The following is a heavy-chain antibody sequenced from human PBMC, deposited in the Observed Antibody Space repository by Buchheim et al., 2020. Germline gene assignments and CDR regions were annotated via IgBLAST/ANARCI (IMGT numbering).Heavy chain of an antibody. J-gene: IGHJ2*01. CDR1: GYSFSSYG. Sequence: QAQLVQSGTEVKKPGDSVKVSCKASGYSFSSYGITWVRQAPGHGLEWMGWISAYNGKTKYAQRLQGRVTMTTDTSTDTAFMDLRSLTSDDTAVYYCARDFSMTTVTSGYFDFWGRGTL. CDR3: ARDFSMTTVTSGYFDF. V-gene: IGHV1-18*01. CDR2: ISAYNGKT. D-gene: IGHD4-17*01.